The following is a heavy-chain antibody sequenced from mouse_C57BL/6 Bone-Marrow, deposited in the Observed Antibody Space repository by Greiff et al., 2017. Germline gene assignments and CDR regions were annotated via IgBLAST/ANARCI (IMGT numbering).Heavy chain of an antibody. V-gene: IGHV15-2*01. CDR2: ILPSIGRT. CDR3: ARRGGYDGRYFDV. D-gene: IGHD2-2*01. J-gene: IGHJ1*03. Sequence: QVQLKESGSELRSPGSSVKLSCKDFDSEVFPIAYMSWVRQKPGHGFEWIGGILPSIGRTIYGEKFEDKATLDADTLSNTAYLELNSLTSEDSAIYYGARRGGYDGRYFDVWGTGTTVTVSS. CDR1: DSEVFPIAY.